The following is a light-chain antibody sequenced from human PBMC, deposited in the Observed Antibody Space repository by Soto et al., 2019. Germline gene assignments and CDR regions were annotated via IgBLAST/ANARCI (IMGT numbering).Light chain of an antibody. CDR1: QSVTSN. Sequence: EIVMTQSPATLSVSPGERATLSCRASQSVTSNLAWYQQKPGQAPRLLIYVASTRATGIPARFSGSGSGTDFTLTISSLQSEAFAVYYCQQYNNWHPITFGQGTRLEIK. V-gene: IGKV3-15*01. CDR2: VAS. J-gene: IGKJ5*01. CDR3: QQYNNWHPIT.